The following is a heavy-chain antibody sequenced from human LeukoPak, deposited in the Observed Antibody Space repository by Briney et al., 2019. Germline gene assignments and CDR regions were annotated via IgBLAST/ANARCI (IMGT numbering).Heavy chain of an antibody. D-gene: IGHD4-11*01. CDR3: ARDLRRLQFTPEGADH. CDR2: ISSGGSTI. J-gene: IGHJ5*02. V-gene: IGHV3-48*03. CDR1: GFAFSSYE. Sequence: GGSLRLSCAASGFAFSSYEMNWVRQAPGKGLEWVSYISSGGSTIYYADSVKGRFTISRDNAKNSLYLQVNSLRAEDTAVYLCARDLRRLQFTPEGADHWGQGTLVTVSS.